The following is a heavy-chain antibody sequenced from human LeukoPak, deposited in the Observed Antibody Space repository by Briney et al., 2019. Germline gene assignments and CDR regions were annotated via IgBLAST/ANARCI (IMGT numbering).Heavy chain of an antibody. V-gene: IGHV3-33*01. CDR1: GFTFSSYG. CDR2: IWYDGSNK. CDR3: ARDSRPDYFDWFNYGMDV. J-gene: IGHJ6*02. Sequence: GGSLRLSCAASGFTFSSYGMHWVRQAPGKGLEWVAVIWYDGSNKYYADSVKGRFTISRDNSKNTLYLQMNSLRAEDTAVYYCARDSRPDYFDWFNYGMDVWGQGTTVTVSS. D-gene: IGHD3-9*01.